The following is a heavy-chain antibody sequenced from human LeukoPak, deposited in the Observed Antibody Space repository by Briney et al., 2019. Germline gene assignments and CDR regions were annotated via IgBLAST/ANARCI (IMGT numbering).Heavy chain of an antibody. CDR2: ISYDGSNK. V-gene: IGHV3-30-3*01. Sequence: LSGGSLRLSCAASGFTFSDYYMSWIRQAPGKGLEWVAVISYDGSNKYYADSVKGRFTISRDNSKSTLYLQMDSLKTEDTAVYYCASDSLGPDTYYFDYWGQGTLVTVSS. CDR1: GFTFSDYY. CDR3: ASDSLGPDTYYFDY. J-gene: IGHJ4*02.